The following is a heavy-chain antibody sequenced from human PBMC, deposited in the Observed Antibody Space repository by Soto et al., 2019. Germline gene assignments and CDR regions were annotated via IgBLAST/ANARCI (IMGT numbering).Heavy chain of an antibody. CDR2: IQTKSNDYAT. V-gene: IGHV3-73*02. J-gene: IGHJ4*02. CDR3: TCSVSGDTGLHF. Sequence: ELQLVESGGALVQPGGSLRLSCAASGSTFSDSAMHWVRLASGKGLEWVGRIQTKSNDYATAYGESVKGRFTISRDESKDTAYLQMNSLKADDTAVYCCTCSVSGDTGLHFWGQGTLVTVSS. D-gene: IGHD5-18*01. CDR1: GSTFSDSA.